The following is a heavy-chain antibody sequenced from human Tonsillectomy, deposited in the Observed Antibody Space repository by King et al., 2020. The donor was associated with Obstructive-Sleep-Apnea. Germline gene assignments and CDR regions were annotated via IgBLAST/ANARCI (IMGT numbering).Heavy chain of an antibody. CDR3: ASPSYGSGSYYSDYYFDY. V-gene: IGHV4-39*07. Sequence: QLQESGPGLVKPSETLFLTCTVSGGSISSSSYYWGWIRQPPGKGLEWIGSIYYSGSTYYNPSLKSRVTISVDTSKNQFSLKLSSVTAADTAVYYCASPSYGSGSYYSDYYFDYWGQGTLVTVSS. CDR1: GGSISSSSYY. J-gene: IGHJ4*02. CDR2: IYYSGST. D-gene: IGHD3-10*01.